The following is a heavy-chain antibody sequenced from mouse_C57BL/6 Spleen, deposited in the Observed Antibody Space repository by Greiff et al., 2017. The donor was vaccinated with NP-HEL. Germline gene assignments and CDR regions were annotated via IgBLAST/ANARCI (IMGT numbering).Heavy chain of an antibody. J-gene: IGHJ4*01. V-gene: IGHV3-6*01. D-gene: IGHD2-5*01. CDR1: GYSITSGYY. Sequence: DVHLVESGPGLVKPSQSLSLTCSVTGYSITSGYYWNWIRQFPGNKLEWMGYISYDGSNNYNPSLKNRISITRDTSKNQFFLKLNSVTTEDTATYYCARESNLYAMDYWGQGTSVTVSS. CDR3: ARESNLYAMDY. CDR2: ISYDGSN.